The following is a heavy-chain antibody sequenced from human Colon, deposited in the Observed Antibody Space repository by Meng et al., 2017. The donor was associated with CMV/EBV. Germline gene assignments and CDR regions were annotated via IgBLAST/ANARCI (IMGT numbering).Heavy chain of an antibody. CDR1: GFTVSSNY. CDR2: IYYSGST. CDR3: ARDHPITIFGVVIGWFDP. Sequence: GSLRLSCAASGFTVSSNYMSWVRQPPGKGLEWIGGIYYSGSTYYNPSLKSRVTISVDTSKDQFSLKLSSVTAADTAVYYCARDHPITIFGVVIGWFDPWGQGTLVTVSS. D-gene: IGHD3-3*01. V-gene: IGHV4-39*07. J-gene: IGHJ5*02.